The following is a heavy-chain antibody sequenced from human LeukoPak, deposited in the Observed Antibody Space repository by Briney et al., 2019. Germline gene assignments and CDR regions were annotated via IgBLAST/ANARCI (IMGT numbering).Heavy chain of an antibody. J-gene: IGHJ4*02. D-gene: IGHD1-14*01. CDR2: IWDDGSRE. Sequence: PGGSLRLSCTASGFTFRNYGIHWVRQAPGKGLEWVAVIWDDGSREYYSDSVQGRFTISRDNSNNTVYLQMNSLRAEDTAVYYRARDFTGLDYWGQGILVTVSS. V-gene: IGHV3-33*01. CDR1: GFTFRNYG. CDR3: ARDFTGLDY.